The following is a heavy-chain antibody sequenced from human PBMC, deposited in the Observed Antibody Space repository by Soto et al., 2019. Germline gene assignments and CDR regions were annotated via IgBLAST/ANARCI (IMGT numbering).Heavy chain of an antibody. V-gene: IGHV1-3*01. CDR1: GYTFTSYA. CDR2: INAGNGNT. Sequence: QVQLVQSGAEVKKPGASVKVSCKASGYTFTSYAMHWVRQAPGHRLEWMGWINAGNGNTKYSQKFQGRVTITRDTYASTAYMELSSPRSEDKALYYCARPLWFGTNGYDPWGQGTLVTVSS. CDR3: ARPLWFGTNGYDP. D-gene: IGHD3-10*01. J-gene: IGHJ5*02.